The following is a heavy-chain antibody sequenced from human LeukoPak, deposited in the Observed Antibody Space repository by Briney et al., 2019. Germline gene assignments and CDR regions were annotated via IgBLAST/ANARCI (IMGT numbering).Heavy chain of an antibody. CDR3: ARDPPYGNAFDI. Sequence: GGSLRLSCAASGFTFSSYGMHWVRQAPGKGLEWVAVISYDGSNKYYADSVKGRFTISRDNSKNTLYLQMNSLRAEDTAVYYCARDPPYGNAFDIWGQGTMVTVSS. CDR1: GFTFSSYG. J-gene: IGHJ3*02. CDR2: ISYDGSNK. V-gene: IGHV3-33*08. D-gene: IGHD4-17*01.